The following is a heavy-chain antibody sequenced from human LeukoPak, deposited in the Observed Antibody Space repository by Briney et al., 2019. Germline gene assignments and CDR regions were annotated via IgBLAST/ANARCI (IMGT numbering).Heavy chain of an antibody. J-gene: IGHJ3*02. CDR1: GYTFTSNY. CDR2: ISPSGGST. CDR3: ARGRRDVFDI. Sequence: ASVKVSCKAFGYTFTSNYMHWVRQAPGQGPEWMGVISPSGGSTTYAQKFQGRVTLTRDMSTSTDYLELSSLRSEDTAVYYCARGRRDVFDIWGQGTTVTVS. V-gene: IGHV1-46*01.